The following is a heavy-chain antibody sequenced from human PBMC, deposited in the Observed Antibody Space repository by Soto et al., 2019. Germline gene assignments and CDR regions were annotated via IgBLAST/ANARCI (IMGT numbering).Heavy chain of an antibody. CDR3: ARRRGIVVVITTDWYFDL. D-gene: IGHD3-22*01. V-gene: IGHV4-34*01. CDR2: INHSGST. J-gene: IGHJ2*01. CDR1: GGSFSGYY. Sequence: QVQLQQWGAGLLKPSETLSLTCAVYGGSFSGYYWSWIRQPPGKGLEWIGEINHSGSTNYNPSLKSRVTISLDTSKNQFSLKLSSVTAADTAVYYCARRRGIVVVITTDWYFDLWGRGTLVTVSS.